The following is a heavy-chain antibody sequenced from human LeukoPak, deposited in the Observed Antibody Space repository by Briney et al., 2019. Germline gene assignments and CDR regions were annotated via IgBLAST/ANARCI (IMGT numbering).Heavy chain of an antibody. D-gene: IGHD3-10*01. CDR2: IYYSGST. Sequence: SETLSLTCTVFGGSTSRYYWSWIRQPPGKGLEWIGYIYYSGSTNYNPSLKSRVTISVDTSKNQFSLKLSSVTAADTAVYYCARSGSYYQDDAFDIWGQGTMVTVSS. V-gene: IGHV4-59*01. J-gene: IGHJ3*02. CDR3: ARSGSYYQDDAFDI. CDR1: GGSTSRYY.